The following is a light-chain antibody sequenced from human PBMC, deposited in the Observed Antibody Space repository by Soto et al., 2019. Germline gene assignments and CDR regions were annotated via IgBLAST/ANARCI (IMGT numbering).Light chain of an antibody. Sequence: DIQMTQSPSSLSASVGDRVTITCRASQNIRIYLNWYQQKPGRAPNLLISGASKLHSEAPSRFSGSGYGTDFTLTINSLQPEDFASYYCQETYGPPLTFGQGTKVEMK. CDR1: QNIRIY. J-gene: IGKJ1*01. CDR3: QETYGPPLT. CDR2: GAS. V-gene: IGKV1-39*01.